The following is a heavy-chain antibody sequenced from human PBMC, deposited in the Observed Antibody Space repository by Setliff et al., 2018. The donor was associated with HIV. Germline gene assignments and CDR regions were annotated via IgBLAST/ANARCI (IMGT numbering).Heavy chain of an antibody. D-gene: IGHD3-10*01. V-gene: IGHV1-18*01. CDR1: GYTFTSYG. CDR3: ARRHGSGSLDAFDI. Sequence: ASVKVSCKASGYTFTSYGISWVRQAPGQGLEWMGWISTYNGNTNYAQKLQGRVTITADESTSTAYMELSSLRSEDTAVYYCARRHGSGSLDAFDIWGQGTMVTVSS. CDR2: ISTYNGNT. J-gene: IGHJ3*02.